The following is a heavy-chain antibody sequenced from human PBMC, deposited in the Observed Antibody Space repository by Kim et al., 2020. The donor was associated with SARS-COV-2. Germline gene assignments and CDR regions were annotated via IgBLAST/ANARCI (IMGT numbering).Heavy chain of an antibody. Sequence: GGSLRLSCAASGFTFDDYAMHWVRQAPGKGLEWVSGISWNSGSIGYADSVKGRFTISRDNAKNSLYLQMNSLRAEDTALYYCAKDYYYDSSGLKGTFDYWGQGTLVTVSS. CDR2: ISWNSGSI. CDR3: AKDYYYDSSGLKGTFDY. CDR1: GFTFDDYA. J-gene: IGHJ4*02. D-gene: IGHD3-22*01. V-gene: IGHV3-9*01.